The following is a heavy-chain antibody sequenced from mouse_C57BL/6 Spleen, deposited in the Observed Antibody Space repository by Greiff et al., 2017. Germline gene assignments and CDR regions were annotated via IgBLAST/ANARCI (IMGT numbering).Heavy chain of an antibody. Sequence: QVQLKQPGAELVKPGASVKLSCKASGYTFTSYWMHWVKQRPGRGLEWIGRIDPNSGGTKYNEKFKSKATLTVDKPSSTAYMQLSSLTSEDSAVYYCARCPYYYGSFYYYAMDYWGQGTSVTVSS. D-gene: IGHD1-1*01. J-gene: IGHJ4*01. CDR1: GYTFTSYW. CDR2: IDPNSGGT. V-gene: IGHV1-72*01. CDR3: ARCPYYYGSFYYYAMDY.